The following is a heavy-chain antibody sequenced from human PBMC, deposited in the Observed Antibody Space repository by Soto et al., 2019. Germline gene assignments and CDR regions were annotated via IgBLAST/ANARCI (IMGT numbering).Heavy chain of an antibody. V-gene: IGHV3-30*12. Sequence: PGGSLRLSCTPSGFTFRNYGLHWVRQAPGKGLEWVALISYDGDNKYYTDSARGRFTVSRDNAKTSLYLQVNSLRAEDTAVYYCAKGGHIDFCGQGTLVTVSS. J-gene: IGHJ4*02. D-gene: IGHD3-16*01. CDR2: ISYDGDNK. CDR3: AKGGHIDF. CDR1: GFTFRNYG.